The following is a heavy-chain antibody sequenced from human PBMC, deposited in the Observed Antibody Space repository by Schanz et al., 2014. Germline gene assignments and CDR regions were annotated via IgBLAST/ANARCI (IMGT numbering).Heavy chain of an antibody. D-gene: IGHD5-12*01. Sequence: EGQLVQSGGGLVQPGGSLRLSCAASGFKLGSYAMSWVRQAPGKGLEWVSTFAGSSETTSHADSVKGRLTISRDISKNTLSLQMITLGVEDTALYYCAKDVIGYSRPFDVWGQGTMVTVSS. CDR2: FAGSSETT. CDR1: GFKLGSYA. V-gene: IGHV3-23*04. J-gene: IGHJ3*01. CDR3: AKDVIGYSRPFDV.